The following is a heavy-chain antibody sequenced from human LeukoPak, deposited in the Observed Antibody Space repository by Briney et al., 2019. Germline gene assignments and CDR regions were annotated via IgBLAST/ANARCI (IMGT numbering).Heavy chain of an antibody. CDR3: ARHYYYGSGTYYFDY. CDR2: IYTSGST. CDR1: GGSISSYY. Sequence: SETLSLTCTVSGGSISSYYWSWIRQPAGKGLEWIGRIYTSGSTNYNPSLKSRVTMSVDTSKNQFSLKLSSVTAADTAVYYCARHYYYGSGTYYFDYWGQGTLVTVSS. J-gene: IGHJ4*02. V-gene: IGHV4-4*07. D-gene: IGHD3-10*01.